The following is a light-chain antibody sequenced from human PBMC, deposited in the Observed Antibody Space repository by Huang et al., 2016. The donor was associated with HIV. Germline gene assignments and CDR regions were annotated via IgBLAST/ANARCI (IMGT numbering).Light chain of an antibody. Sequence: EIVMTQSPATLSVSPGERTTLSCRASQLVGSDLAWYQQKPGQAPRRLSYGASTRATGIPARVRGSGCGTEFTLSSSSLQSEDCGVDYCQQYHNWRPGGITFGPGTKVDIK. J-gene: IGKJ3*01. CDR2: GAS. V-gene: IGKV3-15*01. CDR1: QLVGSD. CDR3: QQYHNWRPGGIT.